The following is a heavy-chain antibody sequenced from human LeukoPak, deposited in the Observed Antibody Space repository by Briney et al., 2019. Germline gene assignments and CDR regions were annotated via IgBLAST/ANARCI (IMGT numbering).Heavy chain of an antibody. V-gene: IGHV3-30*18. J-gene: IGHJ6*02. D-gene: IGHD6-19*01. CDR2: ISYDGSNK. Sequence: GGSLRLSCAASGFTFSSYGMHWVRQAPGKGLEWVAVISYDGSNKYYADSVKGRFTISRDNSKNTLYLQMNSLRVEDTAVYYCAKGVAGTPYYYYGMDVWGQGTTVTVSS. CDR3: AKGVAGTPYYYYGMDV. CDR1: GFTFSSYG.